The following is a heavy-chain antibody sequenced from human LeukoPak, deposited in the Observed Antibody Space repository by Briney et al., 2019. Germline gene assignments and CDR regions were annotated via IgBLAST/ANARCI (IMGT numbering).Heavy chain of an antibody. D-gene: IGHD5/OR15-5a*01. J-gene: IGHJ4*02. CDR2: VWYDGSNK. Sequence: PGGSLRLSCAASGFTSSNYGMHWVRQTPGKGLEWVAVVWYDGSNKYYADSVKGRFAISRDNSKNMLYLQMNSLRAEDTAVYYCARDPSLRVTLDYWGQGTLVTVSS. CDR1: GFTSSNYG. V-gene: IGHV3-33*01. CDR3: ARDPSLRVTLDY.